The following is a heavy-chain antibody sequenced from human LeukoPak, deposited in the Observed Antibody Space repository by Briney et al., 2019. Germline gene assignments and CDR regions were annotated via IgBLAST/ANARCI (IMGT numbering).Heavy chain of an antibody. J-gene: IGHJ4*02. CDR3: ARDNYDFWSGYPGRDFDY. V-gene: IGHV1-2*02. Sequence: ASVTVSCKASGYTFTGYYMHWVRQAPGQGLEWMGWINPNSGGTNYAQKFQGRVTMTRDTSISTAYMELSRLRSDDTAVYYCARDNYDFWSGYPGRDFDYWGQGTLVTVSS. D-gene: IGHD3-3*01. CDR1: GYTFTGYY. CDR2: INPNSGGT.